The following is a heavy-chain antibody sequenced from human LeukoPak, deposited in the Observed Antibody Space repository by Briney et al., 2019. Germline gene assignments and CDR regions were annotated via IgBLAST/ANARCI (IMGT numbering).Heavy chain of an antibody. D-gene: IGHD3-3*01. CDR3: AKDKSSYDFWRWYFDY. J-gene: IGHJ4*02. Sequence: GGSLRLSCAASGFTFSSYGMHWVRQALGKGLEWVAFIRYDGSNKYYADSVKGRFTISRDNSKNTLYLQMNSLRAEDTAVYYCAKDKSSYDFWRWYFDYWGQGTLVTVSS. CDR1: GFTFSSYG. CDR2: IRYDGSNK. V-gene: IGHV3-30*02.